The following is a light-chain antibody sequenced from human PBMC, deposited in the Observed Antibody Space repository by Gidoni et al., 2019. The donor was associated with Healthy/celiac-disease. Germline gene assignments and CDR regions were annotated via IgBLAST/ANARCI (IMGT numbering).Light chain of an antibody. CDR2: ASS. CDR1: QSISSY. CDR3: KQSYSTPWT. J-gene: IGKJ1*01. V-gene: IGKV1-39*01. Sequence: DIQMTQSPSSLSASVGDRVTITCRASQSISSYLNWYQKKPGKAPKLLIYASSSLQSGVPSRFSGSGSGKDFTITISRLQQEDVATYYCKQSYSTPWTFGQXTKVEIK.